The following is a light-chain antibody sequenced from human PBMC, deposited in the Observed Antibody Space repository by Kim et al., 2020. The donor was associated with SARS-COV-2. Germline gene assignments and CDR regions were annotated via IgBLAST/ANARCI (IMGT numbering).Light chain of an antibody. CDR1: TLRNYF. J-gene: IGLJ3*02. CDR3: NCRDNSGNSLV. Sequence: SSELTQDPAVSVALGQTVRITCQGDTLRNYFATWYQQKPGQAPVLVIFGKNNRPSEIPDRFSGSNSGDTASLTITGAQAEDEADYYRNCRDNSGNSLVFG. CDR2: GKN. V-gene: IGLV3-19*01.